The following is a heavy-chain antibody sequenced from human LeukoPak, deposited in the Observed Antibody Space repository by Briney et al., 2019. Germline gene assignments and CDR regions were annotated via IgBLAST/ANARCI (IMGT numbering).Heavy chain of an antibody. CDR2: IKQEGSET. CDR3: ATDHWGYSYGL. J-gene: IGHJ4*02. V-gene: IGHV3-7*03. CDR1: GFTSSW. Sequence: GGSLRLSCVASGFTSSWMSWVRQAPGKGLEWVANIKQEGSETYNVDSVKGRLTISRDNAKNSLYLQMNSLRAEDTAVYYCATDHWGYSYGLWGQGTQVTVTS. D-gene: IGHD5-18*01.